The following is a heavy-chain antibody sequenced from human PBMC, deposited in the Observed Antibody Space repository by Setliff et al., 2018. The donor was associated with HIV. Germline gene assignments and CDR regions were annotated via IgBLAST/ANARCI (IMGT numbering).Heavy chain of an antibody. J-gene: IGHJ6*02. Sequence: SETLSLTCTVSGGSIRSHYWSWIRQPPGKRLEWIGYIYYSGGTNYNPSLKSRVTISVDTAKNQFSLKLSSVTAADTAVYYCEAATVGETGYYGIDVWGPGTTVTVS. V-gene: IGHV4-59*03. CDR1: GGSIRSHY. CDR2: IYYSGGT. CDR3: EAATVGETGYYGIDV. D-gene: IGHD1-26*01.